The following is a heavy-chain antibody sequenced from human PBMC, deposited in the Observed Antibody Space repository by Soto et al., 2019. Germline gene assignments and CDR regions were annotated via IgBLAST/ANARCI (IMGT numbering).Heavy chain of an antibody. CDR3: ARSYGSGSYGYFDP. J-gene: IGHJ5*02. D-gene: IGHD3-10*01. V-gene: IGHV1-69*01. Sequence: QIQLLQSGAEVKKSGSSVKVSCKASGGGFSSYAINWVRQAPGQGLEWMGGIIPIFGTVNYAQKFQGRVTITAYGLTTTVYLELNSLRSDDTAVYYCARSYGSGSYGYFDPWGQGTLVTVSA. CDR2: IIPIFGTV. CDR1: GGGFSSYA.